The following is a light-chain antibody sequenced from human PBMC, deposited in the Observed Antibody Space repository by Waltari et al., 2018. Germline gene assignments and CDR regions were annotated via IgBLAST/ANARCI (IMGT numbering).Light chain of an antibody. CDR2: GAS. Sequence: EIVMTQSPAILSVSPGESATLSCRASQGVSSHLAWYQKNPGQAPRLLIYGASTRATGVPVRFSGSGSGTEFTLTISSLQSEDFAAYYCQHYFNWPRTFGQGTKVEVK. CDR1: QGVSSH. V-gene: IGKV3-15*01. CDR3: QHYFNWPRT. J-gene: IGKJ1*01.